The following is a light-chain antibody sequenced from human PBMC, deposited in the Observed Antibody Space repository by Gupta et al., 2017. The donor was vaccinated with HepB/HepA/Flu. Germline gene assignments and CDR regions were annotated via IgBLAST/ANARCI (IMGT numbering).Light chain of an antibody. CDR2: ASS. J-gene: IGKJ1*01. CDR1: QNINSNS. V-gene: IGKV3-20*01. CDR3: HQDGDSFRT. Sequence: EIVLTPSPGTLSLSPGERATLSCRASQNINSNSLAWYQQKVGQAPRLLIYASSTRATGIPDRFSGSGSGTDFTLNVSRLEPEEFAVYYCHQDGDSFRTFGQGTKVEAK.